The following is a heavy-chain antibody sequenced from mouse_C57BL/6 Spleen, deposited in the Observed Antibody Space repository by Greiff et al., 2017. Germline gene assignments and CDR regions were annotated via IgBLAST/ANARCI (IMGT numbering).Heavy chain of an antibody. CDR2: IDPSDSYT. V-gene: IGHV1-50*01. D-gene: IGHD1-1*01. CDR1: GYTFTSYW. J-gene: IGHJ1*03. Sequence: QVQLKQPGAELVKPGASVKLSCKASGYTFTSYWMQWVKQRPGQGLEWIGAIDPSDSYTNYNQKFKGKATLTVDTSSSTAYMQRSSLTSEDSAVYYCARRDYYGSSYDWYFDVWGTGTTVTVSS. CDR3: ARRDYYGSSYDWYFDV.